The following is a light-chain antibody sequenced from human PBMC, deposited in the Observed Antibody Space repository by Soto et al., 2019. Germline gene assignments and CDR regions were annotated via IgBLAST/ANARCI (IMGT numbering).Light chain of an antibody. J-gene: IGKJ1*01. CDR2: KAS. CDR1: QSMSVW. V-gene: IGKV1-5*03. CDR3: QRYNFYPWT. Sequence: DIQMTQSPSTLSASVGDRVTITCRGSQSMSVWLAWYQQKPGKAPKLLIYKASSLESGVLSRFSGSGSGTEFTLTIRGLQPDDFANYFCQRYNFYPWTFGQGTKVAIK.